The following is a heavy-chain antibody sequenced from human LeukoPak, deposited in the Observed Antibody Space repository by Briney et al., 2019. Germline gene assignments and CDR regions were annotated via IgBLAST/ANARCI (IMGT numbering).Heavy chain of an antibody. V-gene: IGHV4-34*01. CDR1: GGSFSGYY. D-gene: IGHD3-22*01. CDR2: VSKSGNT. Sequence: SETLSLTCVVYGGSFSGYYWSWVRQPPGKGLEWIGEVSKSGNTNYNPSLKSRVTISEDTPENQISLRLTSVTAADTAIYYCARGSPRDYDSAGYYYGLDPWGQGTLVIVSS. J-gene: IGHJ5*02. CDR3: ARGSPRDYDSAGYYYGLDP.